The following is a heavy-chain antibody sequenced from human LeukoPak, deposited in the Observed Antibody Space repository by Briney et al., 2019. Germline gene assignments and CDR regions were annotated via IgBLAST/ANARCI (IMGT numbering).Heavy chain of an antibody. CDR3: ARYSSSSGGPSYYLDY. CDR1: GFTLRNYW. V-gene: IGHV3-74*01. CDR2: ICDDGSGT. Sequence: GGSLRLSCAASGFTLRNYWMHWVRQVPGRGLVWASRICDDGSGTNYADSVKGRFTISRDNAKNTVYLQINNLRAQDTAVYFCARYSSSSGGPSYYLDYWGQGTLVTVSS. D-gene: IGHD6-6*01. J-gene: IGHJ4*02.